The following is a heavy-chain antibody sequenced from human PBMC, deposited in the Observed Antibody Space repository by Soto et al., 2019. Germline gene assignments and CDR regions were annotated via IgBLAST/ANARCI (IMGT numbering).Heavy chain of an antibody. V-gene: IGHV4-59*01. CDR3: VKSRGYPPVYFDS. J-gene: IGHJ4*02. CDR2: IYYSGST. Sequence: PSETLSLTCTVSGGSISSYYWSWIRQPPGKGLEWIGYIYYSGSTNYNPSLKSRVTISVDTSKNQFSLKLSSVTAADTAVFYCVKSRGYPPVYFDSWGQGALVTVS. CDR1: GGSISSYY. D-gene: IGHD5-12*01.